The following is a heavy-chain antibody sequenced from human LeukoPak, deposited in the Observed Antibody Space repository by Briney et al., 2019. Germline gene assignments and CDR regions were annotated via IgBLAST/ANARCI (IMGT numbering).Heavy chain of an antibody. CDR1: GFTFSSYS. V-gene: IGHV3-48*01. D-gene: IGHD3-10*01. Sequence: PGGSLRLSCAASGFTFSSYSMNWVRQAPGKGLEWVSYISGSGSTIYYADSVKGRFTISRDNSKNTLYLQMNSLRAEDTAVYYCAKSPLFGELLYDFDYWGQGTLVTVSS. J-gene: IGHJ4*02. CDR3: AKSPLFGELLYDFDY. CDR2: ISGSGSTI.